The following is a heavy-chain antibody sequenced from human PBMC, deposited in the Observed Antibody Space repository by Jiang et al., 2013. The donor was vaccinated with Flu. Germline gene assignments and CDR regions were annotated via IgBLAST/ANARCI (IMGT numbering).Heavy chain of an antibody. CDR1: GYTFTDYY. CDR3: ATGRGYGQLVAFDY. V-gene: IGHV1-2*04. J-gene: IGHJ4*02. Sequence: GAEVKKPGASVKVSCKASGYTFTDYYMHWVRQAPGQGLEWMGWINPNSGGTNYAQKFQGWVTMTRDTSISTAYMELSRLTSDDTAVYYCATGRGYGQLVAFDYWGQGTLVTVSS. D-gene: IGHD6-6*01. CDR2: INPNSGGT.